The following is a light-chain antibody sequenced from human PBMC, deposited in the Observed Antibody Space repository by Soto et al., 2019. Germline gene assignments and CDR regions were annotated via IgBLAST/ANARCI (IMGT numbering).Light chain of an antibody. CDR3: QEYDSDFRT. CDR1: ESISNW. J-gene: IGKJ1*01. CDR2: KAS. Sequence: DIQMTQSPSTLSASVGDRVTITCRASESISNWLAWYQQKAGKAPKLLIYKASNLESGVPSRFSGSGSGTEFTLTISSLQPDDFATYYCQEYDSDFRTFGQGTKVDIK. V-gene: IGKV1-5*03.